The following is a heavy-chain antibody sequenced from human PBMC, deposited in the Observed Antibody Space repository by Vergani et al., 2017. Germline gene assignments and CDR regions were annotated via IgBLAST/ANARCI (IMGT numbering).Heavy chain of an antibody. CDR2: IYYSGST. V-gene: IGHV4-59*01. D-gene: IGHD3-3*01. J-gene: IGHJ5*02. CDR3: ARLYYDFWSGRGDWFDP. CDR1: GGSISSYY. Sequence: QVQLQESGPGLVKPSETLSLTCTVSGGSISSYYWSWIRQPPGKGLEWIGYIYYSGSTNYNPSLKSRVTISVDTSKNQFSLKRSSVTAADTAVYYCARLYYDFWSGRGDWFDPWGQGTLVTVSS.